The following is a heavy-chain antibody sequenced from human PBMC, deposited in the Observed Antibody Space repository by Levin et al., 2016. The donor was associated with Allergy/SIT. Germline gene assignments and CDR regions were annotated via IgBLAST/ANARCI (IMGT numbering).Heavy chain of an antibody. D-gene: IGHD3-10*01. CDR3: AALWYSQNY. V-gene: IGHV3-74*01. J-gene: IGHJ4*02. CDR2: INTDGSST. Sequence: GGSLRLSCAGSGFTFSGHSMTWVRQAPGKGLEWVSRINTDGSSTSYADSVKGRFTISRDNAKNMLYLQMNSLRAADTAVYYCAALWYSQNYWGQGTLVTVSS. CDR1: GFTFSGHS.